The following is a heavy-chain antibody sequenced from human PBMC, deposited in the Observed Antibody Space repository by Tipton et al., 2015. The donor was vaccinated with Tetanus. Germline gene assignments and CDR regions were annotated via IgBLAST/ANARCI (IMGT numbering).Heavy chain of an antibody. Sequence: QLVQSGAEVKKPGESLKISCKGSGYSFTSYWIGWVRQMPGKGLEWLGIIYPGDSDTRYSPSFQGQVTISADKSISTAYLQWSSLKSSDPSMYCWARLGDSPCFFSCYSGMVVWGQGISVTVSS. CDR1: GYSFTSYW. J-gene: IGHJ6*02. D-gene: IGHD3-16*01. V-gene: IGHV5-51*01. CDR3: ARLGDSPCFFSCYSGMVV. CDR2: IYPGDSDT.